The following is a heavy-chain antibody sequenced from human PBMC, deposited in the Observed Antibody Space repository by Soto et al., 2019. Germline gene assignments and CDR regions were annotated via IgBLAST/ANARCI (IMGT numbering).Heavy chain of an antibody. D-gene: IGHD3-22*01. CDR2: IYPGDSDT. J-gene: IGHJ4*02. CDR3: ARPADYYDSSGYYGVLDY. Sequence: GESLKISCKGSGYSFTSYWIGWVRQMPGKGLEWMGIIYPGDSDTRYSPSFQGQVTISADKSISTASLQWSSLKASDTAMYYCARPADYYDSSGYYGVLDYWGQGTLVTVSS. CDR1: GYSFTSYW. V-gene: IGHV5-51*01.